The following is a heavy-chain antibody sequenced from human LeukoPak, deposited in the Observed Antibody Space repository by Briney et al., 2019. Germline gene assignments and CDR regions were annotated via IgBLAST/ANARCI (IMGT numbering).Heavy chain of an antibody. V-gene: IGHV4-61*08. J-gene: IGHJ5*02. CDR1: GGSISSGGYY. D-gene: IGHD6-13*01. CDR3: ARVTGSSWYVRWFDP. CDR2: IYYSGST. Sequence: PSETLSLTCTVSGGSISSGGYYWSWIRQHPGKGLEWIGYIYYSGSTYYNPSLKSRVTISVDTSKNQFSLKLSSVTAADTAVYYCARVTGSSWYVRWFDPWGQGTLVTVSS.